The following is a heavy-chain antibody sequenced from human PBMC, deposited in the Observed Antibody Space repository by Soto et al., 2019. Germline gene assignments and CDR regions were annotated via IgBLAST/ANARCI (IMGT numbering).Heavy chain of an antibody. CDR3: ARGRVVVVVVAASYYYYGMDV. J-gene: IGHJ6*02. D-gene: IGHD2-15*01. CDR1: GGTFSSYA. V-gene: IGHV1-69*01. Sequence: QVQLVQSGAEVKKPGSSVKVSCKASGGTFSSYAISWVRQAPGQGLEWMGGIIPIFGTANYAQKFQGRVTITADESTSTAYMELGSLRSEDTAVYYCARGRVVVVVVAASYYYYGMDVWGQGTTVTVSS. CDR2: IIPIFGTA.